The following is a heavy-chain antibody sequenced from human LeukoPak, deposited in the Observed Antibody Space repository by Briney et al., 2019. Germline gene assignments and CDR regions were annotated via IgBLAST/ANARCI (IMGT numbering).Heavy chain of an antibody. Sequence: GASVKVSCRASGYTFTCYYMHWVRQAPGQGLEWMGWINPNSGGTNYAQKFQGRVTMTRDTSISTAYMELSRLRSDDTAVYYRARDWEYCGGDCYPMVWGQGTLVTVSS. V-gene: IGHV1-2*02. D-gene: IGHD2-21*02. J-gene: IGHJ4*02. CDR2: INPNSGGT. CDR3: ARDWEYCGGDCYPMV. CDR1: GYTFTCYY.